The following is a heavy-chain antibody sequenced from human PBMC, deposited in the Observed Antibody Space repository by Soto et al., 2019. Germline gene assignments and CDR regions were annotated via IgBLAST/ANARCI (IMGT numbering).Heavy chain of an antibody. V-gene: IGHV1-46*01. CDR1: GYTVTGYD. J-gene: IGHJ3*02. CDR3: ARDIPYCGGVCHDAFDI. CDR2: IRPSGGST. Sequence: GASVKVSCTASGYTVTGYDIHWVRRAPAQGPEWMGIIRPSGGSTTYAQKFQGRVTMTWDTSTSTVYMELSSLRSEDTAVYYCARDIPYCGGVCHDAFDIWGQGTMVTVSS. D-gene: IGHD2-21*02.